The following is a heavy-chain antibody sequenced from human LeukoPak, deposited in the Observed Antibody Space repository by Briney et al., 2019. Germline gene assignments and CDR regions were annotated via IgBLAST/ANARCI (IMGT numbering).Heavy chain of an antibody. D-gene: IGHD3-10*01. V-gene: IGHV3-7*04. J-gene: IGHJ4*02. CDR2: IKQDGSEK. Sequence: PGGSLRLSCAASGFTFSSYAMSWVRQAPGKGLEWVANIKQDGSEKYYVDSVKGRFTISRVNAKNSLYLQMNSLRGEDTAVYYCARAYYSDSGNYYNPTSSFDYWGQGTLVTVSS. CDR3: ARAYYSDSGNYYNPTSSFDY. CDR1: GFTFSSYA.